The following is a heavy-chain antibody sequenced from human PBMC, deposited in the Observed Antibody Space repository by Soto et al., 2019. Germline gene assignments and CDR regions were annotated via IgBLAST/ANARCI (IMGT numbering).Heavy chain of an antibody. V-gene: IGHV3-30*18. CDR3: AKSHSTALVPYYFDY. D-gene: IGHD5-18*01. Sequence: GGSLRLSCAASGFTFSNFAMHWVRQAPGKGLEWVTFMSYDGSNTYYADSVKGRFTISRDNSKNTLYLQMSSLRAEDTAVYYCAKSHSTALVPYYFDYWGQGTLVTVSS. CDR2: MSYDGSNT. J-gene: IGHJ4*02. CDR1: GFTFSNFA.